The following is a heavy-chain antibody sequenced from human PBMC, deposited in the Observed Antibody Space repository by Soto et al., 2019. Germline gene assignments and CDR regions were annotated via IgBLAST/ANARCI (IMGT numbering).Heavy chain of an antibody. CDR2: IIPIFGTA. D-gene: IGHD2-15*01. V-gene: IGHV1-69*01. Sequence: QVQLVQSGAEVKKPGSSVKVSCKASGGTFSSYAISWVRQAPGQGLEWMGGIIPIFGTANYAQKFQGRVTITADESTSTAYMELSSLRSVDTAVYYCASWGRYCSGGSCYRSHAFDIWGQGTMVTVSS. J-gene: IGHJ3*02. CDR3: ASWGRYCSGGSCYRSHAFDI. CDR1: GGTFSSYA.